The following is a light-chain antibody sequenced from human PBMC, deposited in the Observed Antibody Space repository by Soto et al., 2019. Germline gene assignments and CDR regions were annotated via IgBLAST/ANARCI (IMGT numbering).Light chain of an antibody. V-gene: IGKV1-27*01. CDR3: QRYNAAPLT. CDR1: QDICTY. Sequence: DIQMTQSPSSLSTSVGDRVTITCRASQDICTYLAWYQQKPGSIVKLLIYAASTLQSGVPSRFSGSGSGTDFTLTISGLQPEDVATYYCQRYNAAPLTFGGGTKVDIK. CDR2: AAS. J-gene: IGKJ4*01.